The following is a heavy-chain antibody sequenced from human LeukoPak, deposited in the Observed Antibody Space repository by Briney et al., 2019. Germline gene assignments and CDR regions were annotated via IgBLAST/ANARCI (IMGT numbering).Heavy chain of an antibody. CDR1: GGSISSSSYY. CDR2: IYTSGST. D-gene: IGHD2-15*01. J-gene: IGHJ5*02. CDR3: ARAPHQRTGGYCSGGSCYRYWFDP. V-gene: IGHV4-61*02. Sequence: SETLSLTCTVSGGSISSSSYYWSWIRQPAGKGLEWIGRIYTSGSTNYNPSLKSRVTMSVDTSKNQFSLKLSSVTAADTAVYYCARAPHQRTGGYCSGGSCYRYWFDPWGQGTLVTVSS.